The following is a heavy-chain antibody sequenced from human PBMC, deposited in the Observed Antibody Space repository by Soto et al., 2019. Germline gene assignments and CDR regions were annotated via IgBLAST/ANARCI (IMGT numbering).Heavy chain of an antibody. J-gene: IGHJ4*02. CDR2: IYYSGST. Sequence: PSETLSLTCTVSGGSISSGAYYWNWIRQHAGKGLEWIGYIYYSGSTYYNPSLKSRVTISVDTSKNQFSLKLSSVTAADTAVYYCVRGLGRGAPHYADYWGQGTLVTVSS. CDR1: GGSISSGAYY. V-gene: IGHV4-31*03. D-gene: IGHD3-10*01. CDR3: VRGLGRGAPHYADY.